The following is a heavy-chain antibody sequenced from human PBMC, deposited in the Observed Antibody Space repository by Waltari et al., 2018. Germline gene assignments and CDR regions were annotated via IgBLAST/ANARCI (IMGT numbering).Heavy chain of an antibody. J-gene: IGHJ4*02. CDR1: GGTFSSYA. CDR3: GRGGGGGVVYVGYYFDY. V-gene: IGHV1-69*13. D-gene: IGHD2-8*02. CDR2: TTPFLGKA. Sequence: QVQLVQSGAEVKKPGSSVKVSCKASGGTFSSYAISWVRQAPGQGLEWMGGTTPFLGKATYEKKSKGRDTITAEEPTSTPYRGLGGLGAEDRAVFSGGRGGGGGVVYVGYYFDYWGQGTLVTVSS.